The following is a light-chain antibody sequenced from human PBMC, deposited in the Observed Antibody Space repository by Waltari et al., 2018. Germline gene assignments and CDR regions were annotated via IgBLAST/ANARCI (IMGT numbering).Light chain of an antibody. CDR3: QAWDSSTAV. CDR1: KLGNKY. Sequence: SYELTQPPSVSVSPGQTASITCSGDKLGNKYGCWYQQKPGQSPVLVIYQDGKRPSGIPGPFSGSISGNTATLTISGTQAMDEADYYCQAWDSSTAVFGGGTKLTVL. V-gene: IGLV3-1*01. J-gene: IGLJ2*01. CDR2: QDG.